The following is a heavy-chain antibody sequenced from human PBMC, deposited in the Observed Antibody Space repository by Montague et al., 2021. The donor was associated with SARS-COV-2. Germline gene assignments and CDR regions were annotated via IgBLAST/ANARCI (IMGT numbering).Heavy chain of an antibody. V-gene: IGHV4-4*02. D-gene: IGHD1-26*01. CDR2: IYHDGSN. J-gene: IGHJ4*02. Sequence: SETLSLTCTVSGGASSSSSHWWSCLRPPPGKGLEWIGEIYHDGSNNYNPSLKSRLTISVDKSKNQFSLKLSSVTAADTAVYYCARFASTGSRSYYIFDYWGQGTLVTVSP. CDR3: ARFASTGSRSYYIFDY. CDR1: GGASSSSSHW.